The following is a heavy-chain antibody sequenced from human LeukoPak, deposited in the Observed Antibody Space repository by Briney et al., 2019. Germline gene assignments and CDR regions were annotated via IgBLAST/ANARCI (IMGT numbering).Heavy chain of an antibody. D-gene: IGHD5-18*01. CDR2: ISSSSSYI. CDR1: GFTFSSYS. J-gene: IGHJ5*02. V-gene: IGHV3-21*01. CDR3: AGGEQLWLHWFDP. Sequence: GGSLRLSCAASGFTFSSYSMNWVRQAPGKGLEWVSSISSSSSYIYYADSVKGRFTISRDNAKNSLYLQMNSLRAEDTAVYYCAGGEQLWLHWFDPWGQGTLVTVSS.